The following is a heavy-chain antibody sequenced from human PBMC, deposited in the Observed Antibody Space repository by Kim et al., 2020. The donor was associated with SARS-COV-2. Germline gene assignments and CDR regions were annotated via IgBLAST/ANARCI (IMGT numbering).Heavy chain of an antibody. D-gene: IGHD2-15*01. Sequence: ASVKVSCKASGYTFTSYDINWVRQATGQGLEWMGWMNPNSGNTGYAQKFQGRVTMTRNTSISTAYMELSSLRSEDTAVYYCARDCSGGSCNIGGGDYWGQGTLVTVSS. CDR3: ARDCSGGSCNIGGGDY. CDR2: MNPNSGNT. J-gene: IGHJ4*02. CDR1: GYTFTSYD. V-gene: IGHV1-8*01.